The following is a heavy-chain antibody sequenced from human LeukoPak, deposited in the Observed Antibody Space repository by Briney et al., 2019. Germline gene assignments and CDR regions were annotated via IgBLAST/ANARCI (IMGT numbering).Heavy chain of an antibody. CDR2: IYYSGST. J-gene: IGHJ5*02. Sequence: SETLSLTCTVSGGSISSYYWSWIRQPPGKGLEWIGYIYYSGSTNYNPSLKSRVTISVDTSKNQFSLKLSSVTAADTAVYYCARDSGSYYWFDPWGQGTLVTVSS. CDR3: ARDSGSYYWFDP. CDR1: GGSISSYY. D-gene: IGHD1-26*01. V-gene: IGHV4-59*01.